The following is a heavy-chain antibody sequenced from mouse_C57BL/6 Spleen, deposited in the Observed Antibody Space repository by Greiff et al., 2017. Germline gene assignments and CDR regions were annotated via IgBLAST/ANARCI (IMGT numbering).Heavy chain of an antibody. J-gene: IGHJ1*03. CDR3: ARPGAGYWYFDG. V-gene: IGHV5-17*01. CDR2: ISSGSSTI. CDR1: GFTFSDYG. Sequence: EVHLVESGGGLVKPGGSLKLSCAASGFTFSDYGMHWVRQAPEKGLEWVAYISSGSSTIYYADTVKGRFTISRDNAKNTLFLQMTSLRSEDTAMYYCARPGAGYWYFDGWGTGTTVTVSS. D-gene: IGHD3-3*01.